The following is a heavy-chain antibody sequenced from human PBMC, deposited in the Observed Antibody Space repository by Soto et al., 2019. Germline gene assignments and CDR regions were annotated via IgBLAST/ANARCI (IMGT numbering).Heavy chain of an antibody. CDR3: ARENYYDTSGLDY. CDR1: GFTFTSYG. Sequence: GGSLGLSCAASGFTFTSYGMHWVRQAPGKGLEWVAGIWYDGNSKHYEDSVKGRFTISRDNSKNTLYLEMNSLRGDDTAVYYCARENYYDTSGLDYWGQGTLVTVSS. J-gene: IGHJ4*02. V-gene: IGHV3-33*01. CDR2: IWYDGNSK. D-gene: IGHD3-22*01.